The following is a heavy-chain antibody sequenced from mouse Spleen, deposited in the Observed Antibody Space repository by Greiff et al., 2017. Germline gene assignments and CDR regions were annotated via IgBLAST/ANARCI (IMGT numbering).Heavy chain of an antibody. CDR1: GFTFSSYA. CDR2: ISSGGSYT. D-gene: IGHD2-14*01. J-gene: IGHJ3*01. CDR3: ARRGYRYDGAWFAY. V-gene: IGHV5-9-3*01. Sequence: EVHLVESGGGLVKPGGSLKLSCAASGFTFSSYAMSWVRQTPEKRLEWVATISSGGSYTYYPDSVKGRFTISRDNAKNTLYLQMSSLRSEDTAMYYCARRGYRYDGAWFAYWGQGTLVTVSA.